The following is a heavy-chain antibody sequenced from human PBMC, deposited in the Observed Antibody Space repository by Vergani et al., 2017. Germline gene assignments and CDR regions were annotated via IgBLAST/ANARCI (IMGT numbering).Heavy chain of an antibody. CDR2: FYTGGGT. CDR3: ARDPLYSTTWPFLLLEMDV. V-gene: IGHV4-61*02. Sequence: QVQLQESGPGLVRPSQTLSLTCTVSGGPISSGSYYWSWFRQPAGKGLEWIGRFYTGGGTNYNPSLKSRVTISVDKSKNQFSLQLRSVTAADTAVYYCARDPLYSTTWPFLLLEMDVWGQGTTVTVSS. CDR1: GGPISSGSYY. D-gene: IGHD6-13*01. J-gene: IGHJ6*02.